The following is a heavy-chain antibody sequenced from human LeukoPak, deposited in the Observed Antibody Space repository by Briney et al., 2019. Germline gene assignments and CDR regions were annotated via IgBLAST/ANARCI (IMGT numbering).Heavy chain of an antibody. J-gene: IGHJ6*03. CDR3: ARATNYYDSSRDYMDV. D-gene: IGHD3-22*01. Sequence: GGSLRLSCAASGFTVSSNYMSWVRQAPGKGLEWVSVIYSGGSTYYADSVKGRFTISRDNSKNTLYLQMNSLRAEDTAVYYCARATNYYDSSRDYMDVWGKGTTVTVSS. CDR2: IYSGGST. CDR1: GFTVSSNY. V-gene: IGHV3-66*02.